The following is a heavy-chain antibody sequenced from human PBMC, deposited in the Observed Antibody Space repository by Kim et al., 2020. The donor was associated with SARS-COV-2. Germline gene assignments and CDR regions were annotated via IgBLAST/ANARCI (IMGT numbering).Heavy chain of an antibody. V-gene: IGHV1-8*01. D-gene: IGHD2-2*01. CDR2: MNPNSGNT. CDR1: GYTFTSYD. Sequence: ASVKVSCKASGYTFTSYDINWVRQATGQGLEWMGWMNPNSGNTGYAQKFQGRVTMTRNTSISTAYMELSSLRSEDTAVYYCARAGQLLWGGIWDYYYYYGMDVWGQGTTVTVSS. CDR3: ARAGQLLWGGIWDYYYYYGMDV. J-gene: IGHJ6*02.